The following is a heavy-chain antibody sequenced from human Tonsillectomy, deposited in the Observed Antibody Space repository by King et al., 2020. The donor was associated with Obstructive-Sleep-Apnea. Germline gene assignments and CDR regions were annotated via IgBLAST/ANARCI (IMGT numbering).Heavy chain of an antibody. J-gene: IGHJ4*02. CDR1: GYTFTSYG. D-gene: IGHD2-21*02. CDR2: INNYNGNT. V-gene: IGHV1-18*01. Sequence: VQLVQSGAEVKKPGASVKVSCKASGYTFTSYGINWVRQAPGQGLEWMGWINNYNGNTNYAQKLQGRVTMTTDTSTSTAYMELRSLRSDDTAVYYCARDRQAYCGGDCPTGYWGQGTLVTVSS. CDR3: ARDRQAYCGGDCPTGY.